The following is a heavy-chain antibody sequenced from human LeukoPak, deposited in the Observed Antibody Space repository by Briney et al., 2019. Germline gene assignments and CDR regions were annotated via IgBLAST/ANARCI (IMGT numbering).Heavy chain of an antibody. CDR3: ARGRRVRGVPYYYMDV. CDR2: INHSGST. CDR1: GGSFSGYY. J-gene: IGHJ6*03. D-gene: IGHD3-10*01. Sequence: KPSETLSLTCAVYGGSFSGYYWSWIRQPPGKGLEWIGEINHSGSTNYNPSLESRVTISVDTSKNQSSLKLSSVTAADTAVYYCARGRRVRGVPYYYMDVWGKGTTVTVSS. V-gene: IGHV4-34*01.